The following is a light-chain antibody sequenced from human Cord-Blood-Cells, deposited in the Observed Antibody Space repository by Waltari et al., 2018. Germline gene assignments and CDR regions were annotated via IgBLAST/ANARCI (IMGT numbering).Light chain of an antibody. Sequence: DIQMTQSPSTLSASVGDRVTITCRASKRISSWLAWYQQKPGKAPKLLIYKASSLESGVPSRFSGSGSGTEFTLTISSLQPDDFATYYCQQYNSYSRTFGQGTKLEIK. V-gene: IGKV1-5*03. CDR2: KAS. CDR1: KRISSW. CDR3: QQYNSYSRT. J-gene: IGKJ2*02.